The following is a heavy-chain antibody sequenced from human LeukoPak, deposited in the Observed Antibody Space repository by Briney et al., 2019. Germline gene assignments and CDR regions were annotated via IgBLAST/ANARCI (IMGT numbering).Heavy chain of an antibody. D-gene: IGHD5-18*01. CDR3: AKDIGSGYSYGFDAFDI. Sequence: GGSLRLSCAASGFTFSSYGMHWVRQAPGKGLEWVAFIRYDGSNKYYADSVKGRFTISRDNSKNTLYLQMNSLRAEDTAVYYCAKDIGSGYSYGFDAFDIWGQGTMATVSS. V-gene: IGHV3-30*02. J-gene: IGHJ3*02. CDR2: IRYDGSNK. CDR1: GFTFSSYG.